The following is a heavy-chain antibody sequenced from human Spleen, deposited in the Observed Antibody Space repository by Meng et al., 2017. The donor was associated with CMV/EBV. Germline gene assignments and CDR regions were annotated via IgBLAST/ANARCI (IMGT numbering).Heavy chain of an antibody. V-gene: IGHV4-61*01. J-gene: IGHJ4*02. D-gene: IGHD2-15*01. Sequence: SETLSLTCTVSGGSVSSGSYYWSWIRQPPGKGLEWIGYIYYSGSTNYNPSLKSRVTISVDTSKNQFSLKLSAVTAADTAVYYCARRYCSGSSCSIYSEVYFDYWGQGILVTVSS. CDR2: IYYSGST. CDR3: ARRYCSGSSCSIYSEVYFDY. CDR1: GGSVSSGSYY.